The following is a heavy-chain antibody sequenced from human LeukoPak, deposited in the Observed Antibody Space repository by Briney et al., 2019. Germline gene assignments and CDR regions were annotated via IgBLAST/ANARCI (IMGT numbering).Heavy chain of an antibody. D-gene: IGHD3-3*01. J-gene: IGHJ4*01. Sequence: SVKVSCKASGGTFSSYAISWVRQAPGQGLEWMGGIIPIFGTANYAQKFQGRVTITTDESTSTAYMDLRSLRSDDTAVYYCARDGVSGHFDYWGRGTLVTVSS. CDR1: GGTFSSYA. CDR3: ARDGVSGHFDY. V-gene: IGHV1-69*05. CDR2: IIPIFGTA.